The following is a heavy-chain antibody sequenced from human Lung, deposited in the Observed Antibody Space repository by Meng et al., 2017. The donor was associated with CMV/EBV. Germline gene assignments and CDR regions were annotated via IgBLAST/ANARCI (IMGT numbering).Heavy chain of an antibody. CDR1: RASNSTSSFY. J-gene: IGHJ4*02. Sequence: XXXLTXXVSRASNSTSSFYWGWIRQPPGKGLEWIGNIFYTGRTYYNPSLKSRVTISVDTSKNQFSLNLASVTAADTAFYYCAASIAVAGDYYFDYWGQGTLVTVSS. CDR2: IFYTGRT. V-gene: IGHV4-39*07. CDR3: AASIAVAGDYYFDY. D-gene: IGHD6-19*01.